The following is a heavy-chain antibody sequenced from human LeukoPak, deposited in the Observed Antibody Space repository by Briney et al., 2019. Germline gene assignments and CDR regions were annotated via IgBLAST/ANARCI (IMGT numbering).Heavy chain of an antibody. V-gene: IGHV3-30*18. J-gene: IGHJ4*02. CDR1: GFTFSSYG. Sequence: GGSLRLPCAASGFTFSSYGMHWVRQAPGKGLEWVAVISYDGSNKYYADSAKGRFTISRDNSKNTLYLQMNSLRAEDTAVYYCAKDTAAALDYWGQGTLVTVSS. D-gene: IGHD6-13*01. CDR2: ISYDGSNK. CDR3: AKDTAAALDY.